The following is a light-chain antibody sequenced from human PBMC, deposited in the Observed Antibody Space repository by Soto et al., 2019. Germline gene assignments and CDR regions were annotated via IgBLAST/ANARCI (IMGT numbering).Light chain of an antibody. CDR2: DAS. V-gene: IGKV1-13*02. J-gene: IGKJ4*01. Sequence: AIQLTQSPPSLSASVGDRVTITCRASQGITNTLAWYQQKAGKAPKLLIYDASSLESGVPSRFSGSGSGTDFTLTISSLQPEDCATYDCQHFNSFPPPVGGGTKVEI. CDR1: QGITNT. CDR3: QHFNSFPPP.